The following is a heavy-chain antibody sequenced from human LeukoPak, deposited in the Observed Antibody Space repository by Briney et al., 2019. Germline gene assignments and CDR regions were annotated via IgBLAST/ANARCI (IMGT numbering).Heavy chain of an antibody. CDR3: AKDKWELLCDAFDI. V-gene: IGHV3-11*01. J-gene: IGHJ3*02. Sequence: GGSLRLSCAASGFTFTSYLMSWVRQAPGKGLEWVSYMSGSDSPIYYADSVKGRFTISRDNAKNSLYLQMNSLRAEDTALYYCAKDKWELLCDAFDIWGQGTMVTVSS. D-gene: IGHD1-26*01. CDR2: MSGSDSPI. CDR1: GFTFTSYL.